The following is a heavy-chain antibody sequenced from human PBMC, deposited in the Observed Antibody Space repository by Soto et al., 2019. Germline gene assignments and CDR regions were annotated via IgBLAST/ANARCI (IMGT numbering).Heavy chain of an antibody. CDR2: IDPSGNRI. J-gene: IGHJ4*02. CDR3: AKDRGGRGNEIDH. D-gene: IGHD3-16*01. CDR1: GFTFSNSA. Sequence: EVQLLASGGGLVQPGGSLRLSCTASGFTFSNSAMSWVRQAPGKGLEWVSSIDPSGNRIYQGDVAKGRFTISRDNSKNTLFLRMNSLRVDDTAIYYCAKDRGGRGNEIDHWGQGTLVTASS. V-gene: IGHV3-23*05.